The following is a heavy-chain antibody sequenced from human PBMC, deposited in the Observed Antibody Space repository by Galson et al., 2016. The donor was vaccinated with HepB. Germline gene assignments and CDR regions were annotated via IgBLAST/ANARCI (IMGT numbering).Heavy chain of an antibody. CDR2: IYYSGST. Sequence: SETLSLTCTVSGGSISSYYWSWIRQPPGKGLEWIGYIYYSGSTNYNPPLKSRVTISVDTSKNQFSLKLTSVTTADTAVYYCARTPSRGGMDVWGKGTTVTVSS. V-gene: IGHV4-59*01. CDR1: GGSISSYY. CDR3: ARTPSRGGMDV. D-gene: IGHD3-10*01. J-gene: IGHJ6*04.